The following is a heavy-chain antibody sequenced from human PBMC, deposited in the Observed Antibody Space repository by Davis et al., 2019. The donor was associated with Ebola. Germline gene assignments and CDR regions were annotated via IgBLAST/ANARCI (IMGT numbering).Heavy chain of an antibody. D-gene: IGHD3-10*01. V-gene: IGHV4-39*07. CDR2: INHSGST. CDR1: GGSISSSSYY. J-gene: IGHJ6*02. CDR3: AREGRVQGLISAGMDV. Sequence: SETLSLTCTVSGGSISSSSYYWSWIRQPPGKGLEWIGEINHSGSTNYNPSLKSRVTISVDTSKNQFSLKLSSVTAADTAVYYCAREGRVQGLISAGMDVWGQGTTVTVSS.